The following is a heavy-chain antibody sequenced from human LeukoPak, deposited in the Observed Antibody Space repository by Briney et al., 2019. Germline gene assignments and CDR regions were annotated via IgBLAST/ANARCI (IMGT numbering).Heavy chain of an antibody. CDR3: ARLGYCNTGSCYSLDY. D-gene: IGHD2-15*01. V-gene: IGHV3-48*03. CDR1: GFTFSSYE. Sequence: GGSLRLSCEVSGFTFSSYEMNWVRQAPGKGLEWISYISSSGKTVFCADSVKGRFTISRDNAKNSLFLQVNSLRAEDTALYYCARLGYCNTGSCYSLDYWGQGTLVTVSS. J-gene: IGHJ4*02. CDR2: ISSSGKTV.